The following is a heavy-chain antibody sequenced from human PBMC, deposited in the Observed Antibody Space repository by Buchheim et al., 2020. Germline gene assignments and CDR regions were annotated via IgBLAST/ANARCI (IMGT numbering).Heavy chain of an antibody. J-gene: IGHJ4*02. D-gene: IGHD6-19*01. V-gene: IGHV4-39*07. CDR3: VRGGEPSNSGWCKF. CDR2: IYYSGNS. CDR1: GDSISTSSF. Sequence: QLQLQESGPGLVKPSETLSLTCTVSGDSISTSSFWGWIRQSPGKGLDWVGSIYYSGNSYYNMSLKRRATISLDPSNNQCSLKLTSLTAADTAVYFCVRGGEPSNSGWCKFWGPGTL.